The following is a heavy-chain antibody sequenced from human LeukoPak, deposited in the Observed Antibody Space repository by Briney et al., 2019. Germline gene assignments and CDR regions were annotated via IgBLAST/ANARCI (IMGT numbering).Heavy chain of an antibody. Sequence: ASVKVSCKASGYTFTTYGLTWVRQAPGQGLEWMGWISGHNGNTNYAQKFQGRVTMTSETSTRTGYLEVKSLRSDDTAMYYCALGDILTGYWAEYLEYWGQGTLVTVSS. V-gene: IGHV1-18*01. CDR3: ALGDILTGYWAEYLEY. J-gene: IGHJ4*02. D-gene: IGHD3-9*01. CDR2: ISGHNGNT. CDR1: GYTFTTYG.